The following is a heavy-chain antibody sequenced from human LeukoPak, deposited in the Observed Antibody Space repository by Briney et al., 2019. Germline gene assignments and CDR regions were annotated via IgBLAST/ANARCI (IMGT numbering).Heavy chain of an antibody. CDR2: ISAYNGNT. CDR1: GHTFTSYG. J-gene: IGHJ5*02. D-gene: IGHD2-2*01. V-gene: IGHV1-18*01. Sequence: GASVKVSCKASGHTFTSYGISWVRQAPGQGLEWMGWISAYNGNTNCAQKLQGRVTMTTDTSTSTAYMELRSLRSDDTAVYYCARDAVVPAAIRWFDPWGQGTLVTVSS. CDR3: ARDAVVPAAIRWFDP.